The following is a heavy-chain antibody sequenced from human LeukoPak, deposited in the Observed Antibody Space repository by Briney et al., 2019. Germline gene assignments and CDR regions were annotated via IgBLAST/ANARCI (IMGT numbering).Heavy chain of an antibody. D-gene: IGHD2-2*01. CDR3: ARALSYCSSTSCYPYYFDY. V-gene: IGHV3-66*01. J-gene: IGHJ4*02. CDR2: IYSGGST. CDR1: GFTFSSYA. Sequence: PGGSLRLSCAASGFTFSSYAMSWVRQAPGKGLEWVSVIYSGGSTYYADSVKGRFTISRDNSKNTLYLQMNSLRAEDTAVYYCARALSYCSSTSCYPYYFDYWGQGTLVTVSS.